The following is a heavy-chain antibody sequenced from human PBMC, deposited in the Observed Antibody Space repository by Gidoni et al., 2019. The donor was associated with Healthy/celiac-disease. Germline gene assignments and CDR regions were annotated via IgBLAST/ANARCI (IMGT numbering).Heavy chain of an antibody. CDR3: ARVLPTTVTTEGAFDI. D-gene: IGHD4-17*01. CDR2: IIPILGIA. J-gene: IGHJ3*02. Sequence: QVQLVQSGAEVKKPGSSVKVSCKASGGTFSSYTISWVRQAPGQGLEWMGRIIPILGIANYAQKFQGRVTITADKSTSTAYMELSSLRSEDTAVYYCARVLPTTVTTEGAFDIWGQGTMVTVSS. CDR1: GGTFSSYT. V-gene: IGHV1-69*02.